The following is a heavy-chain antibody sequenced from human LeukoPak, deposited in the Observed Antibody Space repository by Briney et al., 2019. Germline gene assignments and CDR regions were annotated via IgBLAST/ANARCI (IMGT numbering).Heavy chain of an antibody. D-gene: IGHD2-21*02. Sequence: PGGSLRLSCAASGFTFSSYAMSWVRQAPGKRLEWVSATSGSGGSTHYADSVKGRFTISRDNSKNTLYLEMNSLRAEDTAVYYCARKYCSDCPKGDAFDIWGQGTMVTVSS. CDR2: TSGSGGST. CDR3: ARKYCSDCPKGDAFDI. CDR1: GFTFSSYA. J-gene: IGHJ3*02. V-gene: IGHV3-23*01.